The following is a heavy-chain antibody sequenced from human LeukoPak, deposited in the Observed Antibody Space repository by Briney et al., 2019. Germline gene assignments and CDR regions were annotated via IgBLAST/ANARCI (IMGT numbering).Heavy chain of an antibody. Sequence: SQTLSLTCTVSGGSISSGDYYWSWIRQPPEKGLEWIGYIYYSGSTYYDPSLKSRVTISVDTSKNQFSLKLSSVTAADTAVYYCARKSPYCSGGSCLAYFDYWGQGTLVTVSS. CDR1: GGSISSGDYY. D-gene: IGHD2-15*01. CDR3: ARKSPYCSGGSCLAYFDY. J-gene: IGHJ4*02. V-gene: IGHV4-30-4*01. CDR2: IYYSGST.